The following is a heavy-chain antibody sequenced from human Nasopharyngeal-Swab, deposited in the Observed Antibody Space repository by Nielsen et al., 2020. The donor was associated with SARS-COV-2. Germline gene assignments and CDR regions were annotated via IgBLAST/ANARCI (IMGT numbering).Heavy chain of an antibody. D-gene: IGHD6-13*01. Sequence: ASVKVPCKASGYTFTSYDINWVRQATGQGLEWMGWMNPNSGNTGYAQKFQGRVTMTRNTSISTAYMELSSLRSEDTAVYYCARDSSSSWPIYYYYYYGMDVWGQGTTVTVSS. J-gene: IGHJ6*02. CDR3: ARDSSSSWPIYYYYYYGMDV. V-gene: IGHV1-8*01. CDR1: GYTFTSYD. CDR2: MNPNSGNT.